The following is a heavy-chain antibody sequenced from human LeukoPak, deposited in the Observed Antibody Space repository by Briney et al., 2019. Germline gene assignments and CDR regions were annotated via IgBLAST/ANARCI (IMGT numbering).Heavy chain of an antibody. Sequence: ASVKVSCKASGYTLTSYYMHWVRQAPGQGLEWMGIINPSGGSTSYAQKFQGRVTITRDTSTSTVYMELSSQRSEDTGVYYCARSCSSTSCYTGIGRGPPGYYYMDVWGKGTTVTVSS. D-gene: IGHD2-2*02. CDR1: GYTLTSYY. V-gene: IGHV1-46*01. CDR3: ARSCSSTSCYTGIGRGPPGYYYMDV. CDR2: INPSGGST. J-gene: IGHJ6*03.